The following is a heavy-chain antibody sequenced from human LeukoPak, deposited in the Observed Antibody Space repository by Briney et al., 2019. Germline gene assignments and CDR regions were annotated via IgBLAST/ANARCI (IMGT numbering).Heavy chain of an antibody. D-gene: IGHD1-26*01. CDR3: VGGSGGSYFGY. J-gene: IGHJ4*02. Sequence: PSVTLSLTCAVYGGSFSGYYWSWIRQPPGKGLEWIGEINHSGSTNYNPSLKSRVTISVDTSKNQFSLKLSSVTAADTAVYYCVGGSGGSYFGYWGQGTLVTVSS. CDR1: GGSFSGYY. V-gene: IGHV4-34*01. CDR2: INHSGST.